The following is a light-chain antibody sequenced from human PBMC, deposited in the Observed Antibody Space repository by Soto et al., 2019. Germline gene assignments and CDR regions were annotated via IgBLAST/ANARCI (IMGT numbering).Light chain of an antibody. J-gene: IGKJ1*01. Sequence: EIVLTQSPGTLPLSPGERATLSCRASQSVSSNYLVWYQQKPGQAPRLLIYDASNRATGIPARFSGSGSGTDFTLTISSLEPEDFAVYYCQQRSNWLWTFGQGTKVEIK. CDR2: DAS. V-gene: IGKV3D-20*02. CDR3: QQRSNWLWT. CDR1: QSVSSNY.